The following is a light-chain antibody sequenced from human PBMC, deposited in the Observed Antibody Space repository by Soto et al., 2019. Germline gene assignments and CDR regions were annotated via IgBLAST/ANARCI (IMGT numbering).Light chain of an antibody. CDR2: EVS. J-gene: IGLJ1*01. CDR1: SSDVGANNY. V-gene: IGLV2-14*01. Sequence: QSVLSQPASVSGSPGHSITISCTGTSSDVGANNYVSWYQQHPGKAPKLIIYEVSNRPSGVSDRFSGSKSGNTASLTISGLQAEEEAVYYCCSYTRTSTFVFGTGTKVTVL. CDR3: CSYTRTSTFV.